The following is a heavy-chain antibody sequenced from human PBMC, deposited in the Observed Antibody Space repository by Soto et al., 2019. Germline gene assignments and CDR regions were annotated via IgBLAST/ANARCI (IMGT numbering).Heavy chain of an antibody. Sequence: PSETLSLTCTVSGGSIISSNYYWGWIRQPPGKGLEWIGNLYSSGSTYYNPSLKSRVTISLDTSRNQFSLKMTSISAADTAVYFCARQPYINHSFGWFDTWGQGAQVTVSS. J-gene: IGHJ5*02. CDR1: GGSIISSNYY. CDR3: ARQPYINHSFGWFDT. D-gene: IGHD4-4*01. CDR2: LYSSGST. V-gene: IGHV4-39*07.